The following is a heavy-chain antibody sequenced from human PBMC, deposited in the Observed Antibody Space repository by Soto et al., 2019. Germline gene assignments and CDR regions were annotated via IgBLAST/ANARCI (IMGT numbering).Heavy chain of an antibody. CDR3: GGGESWTFGGNRVDP. D-gene: IGHD1-26*01. CDR2: IRPNSGNT. J-gene: IGHJ5*02. Sequence: QVQLVQSGAEVKKPGASVRVSCKASGYTFTGYYIKWVRQAPGQGLEWVGWIRPNSGNTQVAQKFQGRVTLTRDTSISAAYMDLTRLTSDDTAGYYCGGGESWTFGGNRVDPWGQGTMVTVSS. CDR1: GYTFTGYY. V-gene: IGHV1-2*02.